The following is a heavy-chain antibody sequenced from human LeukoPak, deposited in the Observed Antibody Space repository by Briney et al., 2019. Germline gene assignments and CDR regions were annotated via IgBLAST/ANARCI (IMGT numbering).Heavy chain of an antibody. CDR2: INPSGGST. D-gene: IGHD1-14*01. Sequence: KAXXYTXXXXXMHWXXXAPGXXLXWMGIINPSGGSTSYAQKFQGRVTMTRDTSTSTVYMELSSLRSEDTAVYYCARDLYTQDYWGQGTLVTVSS. V-gene: IGHV1-46*01. J-gene: IGHJ4*02. CDR1: XYTXXXXX. CDR3: ARDLYTQDY.